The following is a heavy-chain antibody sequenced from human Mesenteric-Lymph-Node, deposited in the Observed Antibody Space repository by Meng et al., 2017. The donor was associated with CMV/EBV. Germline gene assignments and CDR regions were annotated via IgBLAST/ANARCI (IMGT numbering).Heavy chain of an antibody. V-gene: IGHV1-3*01. D-gene: IGHD1-26*01. J-gene: IGHJ4*02. CDR3: ARGESGDFDY. CDR1: GYTFTDFT. CDR2: INVGNGYK. Sequence: VKVSCKASGYTFTDFTIHWVRQAPGQGLEWMGWINVGNGYKKNSQKFQGRVTVTRDTSASTVYMEMSSLRFEDAAVFYCARGESGDFDYWGQGTLVTVS.